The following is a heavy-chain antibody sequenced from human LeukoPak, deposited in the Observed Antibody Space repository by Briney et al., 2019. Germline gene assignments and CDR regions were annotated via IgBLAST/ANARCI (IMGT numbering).Heavy chain of an antibody. V-gene: IGHV3-74*01. CDR2: INRDGSST. Sequence: GGSLRLSCAASGIIFSNYWMHWVRQAPGKGLVWVSRINRDGSSTSYADSVKGRFTISRDNAKNTLYLQMNSLRAEGTAVYYCARGGGYSYGSFDYWGQGTLVTVSS. D-gene: IGHD5-18*01. CDR3: ARGGGYSYGSFDY. J-gene: IGHJ4*02. CDR1: GIIFSNYW.